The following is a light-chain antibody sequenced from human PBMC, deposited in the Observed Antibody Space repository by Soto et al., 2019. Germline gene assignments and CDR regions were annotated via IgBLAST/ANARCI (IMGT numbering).Light chain of an antibody. CDR2: GAS. CDR1: QSVSSN. V-gene: IGKV3-15*01. CDR3: QQYNNWPPNT. J-gene: IGKJ4*01. Sequence: EIVMTQSPATLSVSPGERATLSCRASQSVSSNLAWYQQKPGQAPRLLIYGASTRANGIPARFSGSGSGTEITLTISSLQSEDFAVYYCQQYNNWPPNTFGGGTKVDIK.